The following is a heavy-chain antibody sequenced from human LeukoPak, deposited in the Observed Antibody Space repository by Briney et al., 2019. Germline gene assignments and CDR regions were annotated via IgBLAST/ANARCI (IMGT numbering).Heavy chain of an antibody. V-gene: IGHV3-48*01. CDR2: ISSRSSTI. CDR1: GFTFSNYN. Sequence: GGSLGLSCVASGFTFSNYNMNWVRQAPGRGLECIAYISSRSSTIYYADSVKGRFTISRDNAKKSLFLQMNSLRADDTALYYCARENFADLFDSWGQGTLVTVSS. CDR3: ARENFADLFDS. J-gene: IGHJ4*02. D-gene: IGHD1-7*01.